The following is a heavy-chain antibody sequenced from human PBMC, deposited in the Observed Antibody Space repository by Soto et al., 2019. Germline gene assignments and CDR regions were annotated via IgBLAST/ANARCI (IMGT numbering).Heavy chain of an antibody. Sequence: SEGLSLTCTVSRGSISSYYWSWIRQPPGKGLEWIGYVYYSGSTNYNPSLKSRVTISVDTSKNQFSLKLSSVTAADTAVYYCARVRLNTVLECYFDYWGEGTLVTVCS. J-gene: IGHJ4*02. CDR2: VYYSGST. D-gene: IGHD4-4*01. CDR3: ARVRLNTVLECYFDY. CDR1: RGSISSYY. V-gene: IGHV4-59*01.